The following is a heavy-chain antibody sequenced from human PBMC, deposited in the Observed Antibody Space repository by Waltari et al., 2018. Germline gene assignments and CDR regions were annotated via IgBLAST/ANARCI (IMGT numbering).Heavy chain of an antibody. Sequence: QVQLVQSGAEVKKPGASVKVSCKTSEYTSTNYDFNWVRQATGQGLEWIGWMNPNDDTGYAQKFQGRVVMTRDASISTAYMELSSLRSDDTAVYYCARYIVGQGFVLWGQGTKVTVSS. J-gene: IGHJ3*01. CDR2: MNPNDDT. V-gene: IGHV1-8*01. CDR3: ARYIVGQGFVL. CDR1: EYTSTNYD. D-gene: IGHD2-21*01.